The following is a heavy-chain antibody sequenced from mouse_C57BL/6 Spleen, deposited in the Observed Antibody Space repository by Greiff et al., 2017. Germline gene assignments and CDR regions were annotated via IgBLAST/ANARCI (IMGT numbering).Heavy chain of an antibody. CDR2: ISNGGGST. CDR3: ARRGGNLYYAMGY. J-gene: IGHJ4*01. D-gene: IGHD2-1*01. CDR1: GFTFSDYY. V-gene: IGHV5-12*01. Sequence: EVQLVESGGGLVQPGGSLKLSCAASGFTFSDYYMYWVRQTPEKRLEWVAYISNGGGSTYYPDTVKGRFTISRDNAKNTRYLQMSRLKSEDTAMYYCARRGGNLYYAMGYWGQGTSVTVSS.